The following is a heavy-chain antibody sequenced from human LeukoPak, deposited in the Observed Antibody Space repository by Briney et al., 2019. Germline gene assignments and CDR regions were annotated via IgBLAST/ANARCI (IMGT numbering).Heavy chain of an antibody. J-gene: IGHJ4*02. CDR2: ISWNSGIR. CDR3: AKVYYYDSSGYSSNYFDY. D-gene: IGHD3-22*01. V-gene: IGHV3-9*03. Sequence: GGSLSLSCAAPGFPFDDYAMHWVRQAPGKGLEWVSGISWNSGIRSYADSEKRRFKNCRDNAKKSLSLQINSLRDDGLALCYSAKVYYYDSSGYSSNYFDYWGQGTVVTVS. CDR1: GFPFDDYA.